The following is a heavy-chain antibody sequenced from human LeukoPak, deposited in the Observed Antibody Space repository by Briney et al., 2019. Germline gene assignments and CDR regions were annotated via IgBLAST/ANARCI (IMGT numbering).Heavy chain of an antibody. CDR2: VYYSGST. J-gene: IGHJ4*02. CDR3: ARVTGYMIEDYFDY. Sequence: SETLSLTCTVSGGSISSSSYYWSWIRQPPGKGLEWIGYVYYSGSTNYKPSLKSRVTISVETSKNQFTLKLRSVTAADTAVYYCARVTGYMIEDYFDYWGQGTLVTVSS. CDR1: GGSISSSSYY. V-gene: IGHV4-61*01. D-gene: IGHD3-22*01.